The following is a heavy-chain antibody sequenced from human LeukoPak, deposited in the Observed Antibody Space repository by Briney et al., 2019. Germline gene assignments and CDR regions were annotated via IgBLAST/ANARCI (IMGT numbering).Heavy chain of an antibody. CDR2: IYYSGST. J-gene: IGHJ4*02. V-gene: IGHV4-39*01. D-gene: IGHD2-15*01. Sequence: SETLSLTCTVSGGSISSSSYYWGWIRQPPGKGLEWIGSIYYSGSTYYNPSLKSRVTISVDTSKNQFSLKLSSVTAADTAVYYCARPRVNCSGGSCFYYFDYWGPGTLVTVSS. CDR1: GGSISSSSYY. CDR3: ARPRVNCSGGSCFYYFDY.